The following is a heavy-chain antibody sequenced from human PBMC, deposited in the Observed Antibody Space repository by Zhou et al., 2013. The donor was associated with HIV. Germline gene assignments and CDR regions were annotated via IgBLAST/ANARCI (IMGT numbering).Heavy chain of an antibody. CDR3: ARVPVAYYYYGMDV. CDR2: ISAYNGNT. Sequence: QVRLVQSGDEVKKPGASVKVSCKTTGYTFNRYDVSWVRQAPGQGLEWMGWISAYNGNTNYAQKLQGRVTMTTDTSTSTAYMELRSLRSDDTAVYYCARVPVAYYYYGMDVWGQGTTVTVSS. J-gene: IGHJ6*02. CDR1: GYTFNRYD. D-gene: IGHD5-12*01. V-gene: IGHV1-18*01.